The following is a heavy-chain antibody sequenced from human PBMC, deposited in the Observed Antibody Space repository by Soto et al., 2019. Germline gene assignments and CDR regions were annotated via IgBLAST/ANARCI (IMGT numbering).Heavy chain of an antibody. V-gene: IGHV1-24*01. Sequence: ASVKVSCKFSGYTLTELSMHWVRQAPGKGLEWMGGFDPEDGETIYAQKFQGRVTMTEDTSTDTAYMELSSLRSEDTAVYYCATTSRVQMIPPPTYYYYYGMDVWGQGTTVTVSS. CDR1: GYTLTELS. CDR3: ATTSRVQMIPPPTYYYYYGMDV. J-gene: IGHJ6*02. D-gene: IGHD3-22*01. CDR2: FDPEDGET.